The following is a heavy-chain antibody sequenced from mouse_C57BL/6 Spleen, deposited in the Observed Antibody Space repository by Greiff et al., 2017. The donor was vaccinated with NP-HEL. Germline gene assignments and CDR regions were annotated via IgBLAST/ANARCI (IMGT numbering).Heavy chain of an antibody. CDR1: GYTFTDYE. V-gene: IGHV1-15*01. CDR2: IDPETGGT. D-gene: IGHD3-1*01. Sequence: QVQLQQSGAELVRPGASVTLSCKASGYTFTDYEMHWVKQTPVHGLEWIGAIDPETGGTAYNQKFKGKAILTADKSSSTAYMELRSLTSEDSAVYYCTRGATEVRGFAYWGQGTLVTVSA. CDR3: TRGATEVRGFAY. J-gene: IGHJ3*01.